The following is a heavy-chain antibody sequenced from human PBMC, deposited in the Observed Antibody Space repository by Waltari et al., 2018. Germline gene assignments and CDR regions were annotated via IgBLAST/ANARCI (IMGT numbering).Heavy chain of an antibody. CDR1: GGSISSGGYS. D-gene: IGHD3-22*01. Sequence: QLQLQESGSGLVKPSQTLSLTCAVSGGSISSGGYSWSWIRQPPGKGLEWIGYIYHSGSTYYNPSLKSRVTISVDRSKNQFSLKLSSVTAADTAVYYCARVTYDSSGLYYFDYWSQGTLVTVSS. J-gene: IGHJ4*02. V-gene: IGHV4-30-2*01. CDR2: IYHSGST. CDR3: ARVTYDSSGLYYFDY.